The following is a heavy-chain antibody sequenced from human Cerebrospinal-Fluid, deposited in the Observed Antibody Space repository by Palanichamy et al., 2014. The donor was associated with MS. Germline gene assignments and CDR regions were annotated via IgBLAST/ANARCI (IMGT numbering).Heavy chain of an antibody. D-gene: IGHD6-6*01. CDR2: IYAGGST. V-gene: IGHV3-66*02. CDR1: EFSVKNNY. Sequence: VQLVVSGGGLVQPGGSLGLSCAASEFSVKNNYMSWVRQAPGKGLEWVSIIYAGGSTYYADSVKGRFTTARDNPKNTVFLQMNSLRPDDTGVYYCATLSRRSSSPIDYWGQGTLVSVSS. CDR3: ATLSRRSSSPIDY. J-gene: IGHJ4*02.